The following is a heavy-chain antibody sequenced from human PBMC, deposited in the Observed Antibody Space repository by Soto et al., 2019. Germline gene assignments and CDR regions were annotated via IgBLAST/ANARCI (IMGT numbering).Heavy chain of an antibody. D-gene: IGHD3-10*01. CDR1: GYTFTSYA. CDR2: INAGNGNT. Sequence: QVQLVQSGAEEKKPGASVKVSCKASGYTFTSYAMHWVRQAPGQRLEWMGWINAGNGNTKYSQKFQGRVTTTRDTSATTASIQPTTLTPAATPVYYCATSTGGPVTPAASWGQAPLVTLSS. J-gene: IGHJ5*02. CDR3: ATSTGGPVTPAAS. V-gene: IGHV1-3*05.